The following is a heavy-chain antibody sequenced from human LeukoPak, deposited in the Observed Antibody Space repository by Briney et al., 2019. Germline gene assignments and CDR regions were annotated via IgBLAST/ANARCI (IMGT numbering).Heavy chain of an antibody. D-gene: IGHD2-15*01. Sequence: ASVKVSCKASGYTFTSYYMHWVRQAPGQGLEWMGWINPNSGGTNYAQKFQGRVTMTRDTSISTAYMELSRLRSDDTAVYYCARDLEVVAATLAYWGQGTLVTVSS. V-gene: IGHV1-2*02. CDR2: INPNSGGT. CDR1: GYTFTSYY. J-gene: IGHJ4*02. CDR3: ARDLEVVAATLAY.